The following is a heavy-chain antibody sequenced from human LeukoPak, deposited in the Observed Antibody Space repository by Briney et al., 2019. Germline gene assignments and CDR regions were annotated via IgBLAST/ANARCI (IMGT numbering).Heavy chain of an antibody. V-gene: IGHV3-7*01. D-gene: IGHD3-16*01. CDR1: GFTFSSYA. CDR3: ARDQFWAA. CDR2: IKQDGSEK. J-gene: IGHJ5*02. Sequence: GGSLRLSCAASGFTFSSYAMSWVRQAPGKGLEWVANIKQDGSEKYYVDSVKGRFTISRDNAKNSLYLQMNSLRAEDTAVYYCARDQFWAAWGQGTLVTVSS.